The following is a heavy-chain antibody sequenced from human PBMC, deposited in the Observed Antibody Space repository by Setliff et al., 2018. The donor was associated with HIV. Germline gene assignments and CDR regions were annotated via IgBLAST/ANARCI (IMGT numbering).Heavy chain of an antibody. CDR1: GGSFSNSR. D-gene: IGHD3-10*01. V-gene: IGHV4-4*07. CDR2: IYRSGTT. CDR3: ARDRHYSGLGSYGR. J-gene: IGHJ4*02. Sequence: NPSETLSLPCPIVGGSFSNSRWSWSRQPAGGGLEWIGRIYRSGTTDYKPSLKSRVSMSLDTSRNQLSLKLTSVTAEDTAVYFCARDRHYSGLGSYGRWGPGILVTVSS.